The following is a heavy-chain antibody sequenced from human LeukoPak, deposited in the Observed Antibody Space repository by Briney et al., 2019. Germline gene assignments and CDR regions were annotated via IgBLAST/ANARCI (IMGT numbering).Heavy chain of an antibody. D-gene: IGHD6-19*01. CDR2: VNWNGGST. V-gene: IGHV3-20*04. CDR3: ARGSEAVAGSEDY. CDR1: GFTLDDYG. J-gene: IGHJ4*02. Sequence: GGSLRLSCAASGFTLDDYGMSWVRQAPGKGLEWVSGVNWNGGSTGYADSVKGRFTISRDNPKNTLYLQMNSLRAEDTALYYCARGSEAVAGSEDYWGQGTLVTVSS.